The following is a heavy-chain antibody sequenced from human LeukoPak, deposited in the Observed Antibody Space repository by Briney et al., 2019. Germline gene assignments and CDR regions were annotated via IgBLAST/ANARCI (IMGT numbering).Heavy chain of an antibody. D-gene: IGHD2-2*01. CDR3: ARGYCSSTSCYYYYYYGMDV. CDR1: GGSFSGYY. J-gene: IGHJ6*02. Sequence: SGTLSLTCAVYGGSFSGYYWSWIRQPPGKGLEWIGEINHSGSTNYNPSLKSRVTISADTSKDQFSLKLSSVTAADTAVYYCARGYCSSTSCYYYYYYGMDVWGQGTTVTVSS. CDR2: INHSGST. V-gene: IGHV4-34*01.